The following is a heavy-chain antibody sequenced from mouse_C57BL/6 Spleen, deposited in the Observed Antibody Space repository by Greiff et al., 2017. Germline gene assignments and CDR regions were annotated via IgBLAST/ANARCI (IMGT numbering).Heavy chain of an antibody. CDR2: IDPEDGDT. D-gene: IGHD2-4*01. J-gene: IGHJ3*01. CDR3: YSPYDYTYPWFAY. Sequence: VQLKESGAELVRPGASVKLSCTASGFNIKDYYMHWVKQRPEQGLEWIGRIDPEDGDTEYAPKFQGKATMTADTASNTAYLQLSSLTSEDTAVYYCYSPYDYTYPWFAYWGQGTMVTVSA. CDR1: GFNIKDYY. V-gene: IGHV14-1*01.